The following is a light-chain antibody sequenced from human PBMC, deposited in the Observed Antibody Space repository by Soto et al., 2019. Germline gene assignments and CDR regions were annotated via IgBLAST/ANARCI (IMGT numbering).Light chain of an antibody. CDR3: HQSYSTPTIT. CDR2: ASS. J-gene: IGKJ5*01. Sequence: IQMPQSPSSLSASVGDRVTITCRANQSISDYLNWYQQKPGKAPKFLIYASSSLQSGVPSRFRGSGSGTHFTLTISSLQPEDFATYYCHQSYSTPTITFGQGTRLEIK. CDR1: QSISDY. V-gene: IGKV1-39*01.